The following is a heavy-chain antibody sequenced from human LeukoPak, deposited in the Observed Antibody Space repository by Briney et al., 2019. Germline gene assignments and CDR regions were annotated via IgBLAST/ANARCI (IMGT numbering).Heavy chain of an antibody. CDR2: IKQDGSEK. CDR1: GFTFSSYW. J-gene: IGHJ4*02. V-gene: IGHV3-7*01. D-gene: IGHD3-3*01. CDR3: ARDSGLGITIFGVVPPI. Sequence: PGGSLRLSCAASGFTFSSYWMSWVRQAPGKGLEWVANIKQDGSEKYYVDSVKGRFTISRDNAKNSLYLQMNSLRAEDTAVYYCARDSGLGITIFGVVPPIWGQGTLVTVSS.